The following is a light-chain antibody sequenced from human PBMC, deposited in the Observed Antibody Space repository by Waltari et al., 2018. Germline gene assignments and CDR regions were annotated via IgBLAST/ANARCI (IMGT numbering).Light chain of an antibody. Sequence: QSVLTQPPSVSGATGQRVTISCTGSSSHIGAGYDVHWYQQLPGRAPKLLIHGNDKRPSGVPDRFPGSKSGTSGALAIAGLQADDETDYYCQSYDSSLSGHVFGTGTKVTVL. CDR3: QSYDSSLSGHV. CDR1: SSHIGAGYD. J-gene: IGLJ1*01. CDR2: GND. V-gene: IGLV1-40*01.